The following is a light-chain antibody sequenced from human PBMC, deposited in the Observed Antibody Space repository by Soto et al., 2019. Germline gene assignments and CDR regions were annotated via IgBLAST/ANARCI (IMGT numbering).Light chain of an antibody. V-gene: IGKV3-20*01. Sequence: DNGLTQSPGTLSLSPGEPATLSCRASQSVSGSNVAWFQQTPRQAPRLLIHGASTRASGIPDRFRGSGSGTDFTLTISRLEPEDFAVYYCLQYARSPWTFGQGTKVDIK. CDR2: GAS. J-gene: IGKJ1*01. CDR1: QSVSGSN. CDR3: LQYARSPWT.